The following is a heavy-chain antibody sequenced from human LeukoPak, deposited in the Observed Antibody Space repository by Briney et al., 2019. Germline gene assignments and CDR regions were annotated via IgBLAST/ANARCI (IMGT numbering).Heavy chain of an antibody. CDR2: IYSGGST. CDR1: GFTVSSNH. CDR3: ARARVRYPSDI. Sequence: GGSLRLSCAASGFTVSSNHMNWVRQAPGKGLEWVSVIYSGGSTYYADSVKGRFTISRDNSKNTLFLQMNSLRAEDTAVYYCARARVRYPSDIWGQGTMVTVSS. J-gene: IGHJ3*02. D-gene: IGHD1-1*01. V-gene: IGHV3-66*01.